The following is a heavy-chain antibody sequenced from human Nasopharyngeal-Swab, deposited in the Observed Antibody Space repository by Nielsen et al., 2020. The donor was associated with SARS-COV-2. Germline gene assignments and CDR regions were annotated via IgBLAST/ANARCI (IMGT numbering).Heavy chain of an antibody. CDR1: GFTVSSNY. V-gene: IGHV3-53*01. CDR2: IYSGGST. J-gene: IGHJ4*02. Sequence: GESLKISCAASGFTVSSNYMSWVRQAPGKGLEWVSVIYSGGSTHYADSVKGRFTISRDNSKNTLYLQMNSLRAEDTAVYYCAREGTTYYYDSSGYYSEYYFDYWGQGTLVTVSS. D-gene: IGHD3-22*01. CDR3: AREGTTYYYDSSGYYSEYYFDY.